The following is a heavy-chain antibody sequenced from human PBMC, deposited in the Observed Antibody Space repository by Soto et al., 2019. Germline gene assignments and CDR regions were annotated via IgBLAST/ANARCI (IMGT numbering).Heavy chain of an antibody. CDR2: INPNSGGT. V-gene: IGHV1-2*02. J-gene: IGHJ4*02. CDR1: GYTFTGYY. D-gene: IGHD6-19*01. Sequence: ASVKVSCKASGYTFTGYYMHWVRQAPGQGLEWMGWINPNSGGTNYAQKFQGRVTMTRDTSISTAYMKLSRLRSDDTAVYYCARWLVGQDYYFDYWGQGTLVTVSS. CDR3: ARWLVGQDYYFDY.